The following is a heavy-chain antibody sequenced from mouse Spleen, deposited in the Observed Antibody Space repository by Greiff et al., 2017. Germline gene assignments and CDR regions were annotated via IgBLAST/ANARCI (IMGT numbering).Heavy chain of an antibody. D-gene: IGHD1-1*02. CDR3: VSSYGPY. CDR1: GFSLTSYG. V-gene: IGHV10-1*01. Sequence: EVKLVESGPGLVQPSQSLSITCTVSGFSLTSYGVHWVRQSPGKGLEWVARIRSKSNNYATYYADSVKDRFTISRDDSESMLYLQMNNLKTEDTAMYYCVSSYGPYWGQGTTLTVSS. CDR2: IRSKSNNYAT. J-gene: IGHJ2*01.